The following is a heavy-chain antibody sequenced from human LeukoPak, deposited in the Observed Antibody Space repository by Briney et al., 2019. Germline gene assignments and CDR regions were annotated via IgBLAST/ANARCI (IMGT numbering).Heavy chain of an antibody. J-gene: IGHJ6*03. V-gene: IGHV1-69*13. CDR2: IIPIFGTA. CDR1: GGTFSSYA. D-gene: IGHD3-3*01. CDR3: ATWYDFWSGNPENFRGYYYYMDV. Sequence: SVKVSCKASGGTFSSYAISWGRQAPGQGLEWMGGIIPIFGTANYAQKFQGRVTITADESTSTAYMELSSLRSEDTAAYYCATWYDFWSGNPENFRGYYYYMDVWGKGTTVTVSS.